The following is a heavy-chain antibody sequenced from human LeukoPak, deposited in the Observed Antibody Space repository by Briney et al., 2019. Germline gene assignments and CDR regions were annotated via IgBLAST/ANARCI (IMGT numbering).Heavy chain of an antibody. Sequence: GGSLRLSCAGSGFTFSSYWMHWVRQAPGKGLVWVSRINSDGSSTSYADSVKGRFTISRDNAKNTVYLQMKSLRAEGTAVYYCASHYYDRSGYYWGQGTLVTVSS. CDR1: GFTFSSYW. V-gene: IGHV3-74*01. D-gene: IGHD3-22*01. J-gene: IGHJ4*02. CDR3: ASHYYDRSGYY. CDR2: INSDGSST.